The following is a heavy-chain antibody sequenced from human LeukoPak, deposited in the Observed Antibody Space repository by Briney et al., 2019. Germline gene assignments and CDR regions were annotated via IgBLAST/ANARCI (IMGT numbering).Heavy chain of an antibody. CDR1: GFTFSSYG. Sequence: GTLRLSCAASGFTFSSYGMGWVRQAPGKGLEWVSAISGSGGSTYYADSVKGRFTISRDNSKNTLYLQMNSLRAEDTAVYYCAKGSGYSYGYYDYWGQGTLVTVSS. J-gene: IGHJ4*02. V-gene: IGHV3-23*01. D-gene: IGHD5-18*01. CDR3: AKGSGYSYGYYDY. CDR2: ISGSGGST.